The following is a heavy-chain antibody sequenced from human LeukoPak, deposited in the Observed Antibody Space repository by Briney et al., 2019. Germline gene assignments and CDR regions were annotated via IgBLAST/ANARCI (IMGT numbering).Heavy chain of an antibody. CDR1: GGSISSYY. CDR3: ARVAAAAGSTSFDY. D-gene: IGHD6-13*01. Sequence: SETLSLTRTVSGGSISSYYWSWIRQPPGKGLEWIWYIYYSGSTNYNPSLKSRVTISVDTSKNQFSLKLSSVTAADTAVYYCARVAAAAGSTSFDYWGQGTLVTVSS. CDR2: IYYSGST. V-gene: IGHV4-59*01. J-gene: IGHJ4*02.